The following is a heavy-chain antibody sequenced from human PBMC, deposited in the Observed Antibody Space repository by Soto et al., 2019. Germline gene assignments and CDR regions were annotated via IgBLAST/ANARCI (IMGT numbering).Heavy chain of an antibody. Sequence: KPSETLSLTCTVSGGSNIRDGYYWSWIRQHPGKGLEWIAYISYSGSSYSNPFLKSRVTISADTSKNQFSLRLTSVTAADTAVYFCARATPAGSADFWGQGTLVTVSS. V-gene: IGHV4-31*03. CDR2: ISYSGSS. CDR3: ARATPAGSADF. J-gene: IGHJ4*02. D-gene: IGHD2-2*01. CDR1: GGSNIRDGYY.